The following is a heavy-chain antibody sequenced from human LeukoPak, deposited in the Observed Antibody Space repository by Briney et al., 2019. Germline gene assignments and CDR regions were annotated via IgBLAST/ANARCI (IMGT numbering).Heavy chain of an antibody. D-gene: IGHD2-2*01. Sequence: GGSLRLSCAASGFTFSSYGMSWVRQAPGKGLEWVSAISGSGGSTYYADSVKGRFTISRDNSKNTPYLQMNSLRAEDTAVYYCAQTQYCSSTSCFRPYQFDYWGQGTLVTVSS. V-gene: IGHV3-23*01. CDR1: GFTFSSYG. J-gene: IGHJ4*02. CDR3: AQTQYCSSTSCFRPYQFDY. CDR2: ISGSGGST.